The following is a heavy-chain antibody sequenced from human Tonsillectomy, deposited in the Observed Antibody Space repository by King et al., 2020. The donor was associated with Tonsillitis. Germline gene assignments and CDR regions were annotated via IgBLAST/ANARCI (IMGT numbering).Heavy chain of an antibody. V-gene: IGHV4-30-4*01. Sequence: QLQESGPGLVKPSQTLSLTCAVSGGSISIGDYYWRWIRQPPGKGLEWVGYIYYSGSTYYNPSLKSRVTISADTSKNHFPLRLRSVTAADTAVYYCARDSFTILGVVTTSGAFDIWGQGTMVTVSS. D-gene: IGHD3-3*01. CDR1: GGSISIGDYY. CDR3: ARDSFTILGVVTTSGAFDI. J-gene: IGHJ3*02. CDR2: IYYSGST.